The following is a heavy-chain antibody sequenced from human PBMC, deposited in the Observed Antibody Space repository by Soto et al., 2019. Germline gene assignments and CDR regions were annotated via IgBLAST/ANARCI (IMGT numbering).Heavy chain of an antibody. CDR3: ALIVVAPDYYYYGMDV. CDR2: IIPIFGTA. J-gene: IGHJ6*02. D-gene: IGHD3-22*01. Sequence: SVKVSCKASGGTFSSYAISWVRQAPGQGLEWMGGIIPIFGTANYAQKFQGRVTITADESTSTAYMELSSLRSEDTAVYYCALIVVAPDYYYYGMDVWGQGTTVTVSS. V-gene: IGHV1-69*13. CDR1: GGTFSSYA.